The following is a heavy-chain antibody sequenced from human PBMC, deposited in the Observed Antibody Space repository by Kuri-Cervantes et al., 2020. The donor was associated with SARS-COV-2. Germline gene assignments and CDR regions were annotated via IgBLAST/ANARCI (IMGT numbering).Heavy chain of an antibody. J-gene: IGHJ4*02. CDR2: ISWNSGSI. D-gene: IGHD3-10*01. Sequence: SLKISCAASGFAFDDYAMHRVRQAPGKGLEWVSGISWNSGSIGYADSVKGRFTISGDNAKNSLYLQMNSLRAEDTALYYRARGLLWREDYFDYWGQGTLVTVSS. V-gene: IGHV3-9*01. CDR3: ARGLLWREDYFDY. CDR1: GFAFDDYA.